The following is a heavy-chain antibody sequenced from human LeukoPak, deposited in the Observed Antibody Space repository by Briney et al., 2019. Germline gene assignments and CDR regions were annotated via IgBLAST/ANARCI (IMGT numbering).Heavy chain of an antibody. J-gene: IGHJ4*02. CDR3: EKDSPFGGY. V-gene: IGHV3-7*03. CDR1: GFTFSNFW. CDR2: IKQDGSDK. Sequence: PGGSLRLSCEASGFTFSNFWMSWIRQAPGKGPEWVANIKQDGSDKNYVASVKGRFTISRDNAKNSLYLQMNSLRAEDTAMYYCEKDSPFGGYWGQGTLVTVSS. D-gene: IGHD3-16*01.